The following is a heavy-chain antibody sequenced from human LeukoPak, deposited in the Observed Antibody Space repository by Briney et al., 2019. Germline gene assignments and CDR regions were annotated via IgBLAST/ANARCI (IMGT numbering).Heavy chain of an antibody. CDR2: IYYSGST. J-gene: IGHJ4*02. V-gene: IGHV4-59*12. Sequence: SETLCLTCTISGGSISSYYWSWIRQPPGKGLEWIGYIYYSGSTNYNPSLKSRVTISVDTSKNQFSLKLSSVTAADTAVYYCARRSMVRGVMWVREYYFDYWGQGTLVTVSS. D-gene: IGHD3-10*01. CDR3: ARRSMVRGVMWVREYYFDY. CDR1: GGSISSYY.